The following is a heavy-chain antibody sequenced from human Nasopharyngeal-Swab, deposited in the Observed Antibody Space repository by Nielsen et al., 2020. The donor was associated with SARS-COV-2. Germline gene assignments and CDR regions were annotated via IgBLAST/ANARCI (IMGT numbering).Heavy chain of an antibody. Sequence: WIREPRGKGVEWIGSIYYSGSTHYNPSLKSRVTISVDTSKNEFSLKLSSVTAVDTAVYYCARLKITSATYYYDSSGAAPDYWGQGTLVTVSS. D-gene: IGHD3-22*01. CDR3: ARLKITSATYYYDSSGAAPDY. J-gene: IGHJ4*02. V-gene: IGHV4-39*01. CDR2: IYYSGST.